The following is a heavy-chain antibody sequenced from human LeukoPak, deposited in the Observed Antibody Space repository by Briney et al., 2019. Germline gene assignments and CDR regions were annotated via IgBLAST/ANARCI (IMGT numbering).Heavy chain of an antibody. Sequence: GGSLRLSCAASGFTFSSYSMNWVRQAPGKGLAWVSSISSSSCYIYYADSVKGRSTISRDNAKNSLYLQMNSLRAEDTAVYYCARDREDIDYYYGMDVWGQGTTVTVSS. CDR3: ARDREDIDYYYGMDV. CDR1: GFTFSSYS. V-gene: IGHV3-21*01. J-gene: IGHJ6*02. D-gene: IGHD2-15*01. CDR2: ISSSSCYI.